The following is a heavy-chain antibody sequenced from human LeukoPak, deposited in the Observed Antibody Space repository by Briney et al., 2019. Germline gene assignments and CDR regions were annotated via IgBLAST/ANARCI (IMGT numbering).Heavy chain of an antibody. CDR2: ISYDGSNK. J-gene: IGHJ4*02. D-gene: IGHD3-22*01. V-gene: IGHV3-30*18. CDR1: GFTFSSYG. CDR3: AKDLPVLYYYDGSGPIDY. Sequence: PGGSLRLSCAASGFTFSSYGMHWVRQAPGKGLEWVAVISYDGSNKYYADSVKGRFTISRDNSKNTLYLQMNSLRAEDTAVYYCAKDLPVLYYYDGSGPIDYWGQGTLVTVSS.